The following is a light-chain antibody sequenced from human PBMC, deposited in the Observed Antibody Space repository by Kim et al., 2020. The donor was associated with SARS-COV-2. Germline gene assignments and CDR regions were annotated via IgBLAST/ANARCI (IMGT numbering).Light chain of an antibody. V-gene: IGLV1-47*01. J-gene: IGLJ1*01. CDR2: RNN. CDR3: AAWDDSLSGYL. Sequence: GQRVTISCSGSGSNIGSNYVYWYQQFPGTAPKVGIYRNNQRPSGVPDRFSGSKSGTSASLAISGLRSEDEADYYCAAWDDSLSGYLFGTGTKVTVL. CDR1: GSNIGSNY.